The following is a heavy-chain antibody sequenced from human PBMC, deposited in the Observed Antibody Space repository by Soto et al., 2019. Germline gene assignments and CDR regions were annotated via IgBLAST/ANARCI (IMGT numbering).Heavy chain of an antibody. CDR1: GGTFSSYA. J-gene: IGHJ6*02. Sequence: QVQLVQSGAEVKKPGSSVKVSCKASGGTFSSYAISWVRQAPGQGLEWMGGIIPIFGTANYAQKLQGRVTITADESTSTAYIELSRLRSEDTAVYYCARSQGGSSSGYSVFRNDGMDVWGQGTTVTVSS. CDR2: IIPIFGTA. CDR3: ARSQGGSSSGYSVFRNDGMDV. V-gene: IGHV1-69*01. D-gene: IGHD6-13*01.